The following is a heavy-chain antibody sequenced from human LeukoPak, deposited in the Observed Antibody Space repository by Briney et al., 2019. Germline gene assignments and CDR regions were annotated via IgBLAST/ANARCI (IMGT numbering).Heavy chain of an antibody. J-gene: IGHJ4*02. Sequence: PGGSLRLSCAGSGFTFSDYSINWVRQATGKGLEWVSPINATSSSIHYADAVRGRFTISRDNAKSSLYLQMNGLTVEDTAVYYCVRLRRNSDRSYYYYYYAHWRQGILVTVSS. CDR2: INATSSSI. CDR3: VRLRRNSDRSYYYYYYAH. V-gene: IGHV3-21*01. CDR1: GFTFSDYS. D-gene: IGHD3-10*01.